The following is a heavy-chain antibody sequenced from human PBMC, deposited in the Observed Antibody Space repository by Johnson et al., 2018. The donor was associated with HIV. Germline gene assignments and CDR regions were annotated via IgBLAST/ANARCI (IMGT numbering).Heavy chain of an antibody. J-gene: IGHJ3*02. Sequence: QVQLVESGGGVVQPGRSLRLSCAASGFTFTSYAMHWVRQAPGKGLEWVAVISYDESNKYYADSVKGRFTISRDNSKSTLYLQMNSLRPEDTAVYYCAKERRAPRAFDIWGQGTMVTVSS. V-gene: IGHV3-30*18. CDR3: AKERRAPRAFDI. CDR1: GFTFTSYA. CDR2: ISYDESNK.